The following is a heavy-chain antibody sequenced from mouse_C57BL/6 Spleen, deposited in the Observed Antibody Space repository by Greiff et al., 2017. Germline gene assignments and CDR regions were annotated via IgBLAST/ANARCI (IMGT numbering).Heavy chain of an antibody. Sequence: QVQLQQPGAELVRPGSSVKLSCKASGYTFTSYWMDWVKQRPGQGLEWIGNIYPSDSETHYNQKFKDKATLTVDKSSSTAYMQLSSLTSEASAVYYCARWGDYAFDYWGQGTTLTVSS. V-gene: IGHV1-61*01. J-gene: IGHJ2*01. CDR1: GYTFTSYW. CDR2: IYPSDSET. CDR3: ARWGDYAFDY. D-gene: IGHD2-4*01.